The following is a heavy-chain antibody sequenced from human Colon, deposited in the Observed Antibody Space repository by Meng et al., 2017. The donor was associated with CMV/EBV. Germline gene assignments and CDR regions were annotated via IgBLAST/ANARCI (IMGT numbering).Heavy chain of an antibody. V-gene: IGHV1-2*02. D-gene: IGHD4-11*01. Sequence: ASVKVSCKASGYTFTAYYMLWLRQAPGQGLECMGWMNPNSGGTMPAQKFKGRVTMTRDTSIATAYMELSRLTPDDTAVYYCVRDLKATSVTTRGLYGMDIWGQGTTVTVSS. CDR3: VRDLKATSVTTRGLYGMDI. J-gene: IGHJ6*02. CDR2: MNPNSGGT. CDR1: GYTFTAYY.